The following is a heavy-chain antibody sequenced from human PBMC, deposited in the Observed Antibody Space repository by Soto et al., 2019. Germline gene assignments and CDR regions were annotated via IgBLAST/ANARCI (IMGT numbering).Heavy chain of an antibody. CDR3: VRATYFSDSSGYTRCFDY. CDR2: VNPSGGSA. Sequence: QVQLVQSGAEVKKPGASVKVSCKTSGYIFTAYSMHWVRQAPGQGLEWMGFVNPSGGSAHYAQSFEGRVTLTRDTSTSTFYMELSSLRSEDTAVYYCVRATYFSDSSGYTRCFDYWGQGTLVTVSS. J-gene: IGHJ4*02. V-gene: IGHV1-46*03. D-gene: IGHD3-22*01. CDR1: GYIFTAYS.